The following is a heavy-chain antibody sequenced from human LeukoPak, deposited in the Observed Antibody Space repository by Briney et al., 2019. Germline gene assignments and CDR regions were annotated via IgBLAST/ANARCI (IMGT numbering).Heavy chain of an antibody. CDR2: IYYSGST. J-gene: IGHJ4*02. D-gene: IGHD6-13*01. Sequence: SETLSLTCTVSGGSISSGGYYWCWIRQHPGKGLEWIGYIYYSGSTYYNPSLKSRVTISVDTSKNQFSLKLSSVTAADTAVYYCASSPGKPGIAAAVPFRAALGALFFDYWGQGTLVTVSS. CDR1: GGSISSGGYY. CDR3: ASSPGKPGIAAAVPFRAALGALFFDY. V-gene: IGHV4-31*03.